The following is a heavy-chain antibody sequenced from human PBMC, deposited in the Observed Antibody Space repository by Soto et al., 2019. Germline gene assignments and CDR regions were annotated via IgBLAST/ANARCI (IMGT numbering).Heavy chain of an antibody. CDR3: VIGLGYFDF. V-gene: IGHV1-69*02. CDR1: AGTFNNHS. CDR2: SIPILGRA. Sequence: QVQLVQSGTEVKKPGSSVAVSCQSSAGTFNNHSLSWVRQAPGQGLEWMGRSIPILGRADYSQKFQGRLTLTVDKPTSTADMELSSLTSEDTAVYYCVIGLGYFDFWGQGTLVTVSS. J-gene: IGHJ4*02. D-gene: IGHD2-15*01.